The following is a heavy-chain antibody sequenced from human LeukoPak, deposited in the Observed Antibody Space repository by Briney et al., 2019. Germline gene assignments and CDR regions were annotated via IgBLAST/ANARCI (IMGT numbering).Heavy chain of an antibody. CDR2: IKYDGSEK. J-gene: IGHJ4*02. V-gene: IGHV3-7*01. D-gene: IGHD6-13*01. CDR1: GFTLSSYW. CDR3: ARDIAPAGLFFDY. Sequence: GGSLRLSCAASGFTLSSYWMSWVRQAPGEGLEWVSNIKYDGSEKDYVDSVKGRFTISRDNAKNSLYLQMNSLRAEDTGVYYCARDIAPAGLFFDYWGQGTLVTVSS.